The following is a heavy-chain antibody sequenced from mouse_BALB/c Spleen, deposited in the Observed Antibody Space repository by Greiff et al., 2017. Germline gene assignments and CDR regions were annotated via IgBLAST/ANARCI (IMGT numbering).Heavy chain of an antibody. CDR1: GFTFSSYA. V-gene: IGHV5-6-5*01. Sequence: EVHLVESGGGLVKPGGSLKLSCAASGFTFSSYAMSWVRQTPEKRLEWVASISSGGSTYYPDSVKGRFTISRDNARNILYLQMSSLRSEDTAMYYCARGRDNWERFAYWGQGTLVTVSA. J-gene: IGHJ3*01. CDR3: ARGRDNWERFAY. D-gene: IGHD4-1*01. CDR2: ISSGGST.